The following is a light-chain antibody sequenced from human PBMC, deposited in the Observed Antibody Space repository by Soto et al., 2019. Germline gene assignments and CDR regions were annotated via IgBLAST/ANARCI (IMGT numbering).Light chain of an antibody. CDR2: EVS. CDR3: SSYTSTSAYV. Sequence: SVLTQPASVSGSPGQSITISCTGTSSDVGGYNYVSWYQQHPVKAPKLMIYEVSNRPSGVSNRFSGSKSGNTASLTISGLQAEDEADYLCSSYTSTSAYVFGNGTKVTV. J-gene: IGLJ1*01. V-gene: IGLV2-14*01. CDR1: SSDVGGYNY.